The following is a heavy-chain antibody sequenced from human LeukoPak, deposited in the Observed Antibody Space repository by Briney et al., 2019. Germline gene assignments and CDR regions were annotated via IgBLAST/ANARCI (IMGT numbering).Heavy chain of an antibody. CDR3: TRDRPAEKISVWFGGPPAGLDPFDI. J-gene: IGHJ3*02. V-gene: IGHV4-59*01. CDR2: IYNSGRT. Sequence: SETLSLTCAVSGASISSYDWSWIRQPPGKGLEWIGGIYNSGRTNDNPSLKSRVTISKDTSKNQVSLNLRSMTAADTAVYYCTRDRPAEKISVWFGGPPAGLDPFDIWGQGKMVIVSS. CDR1: GASISSYD. D-gene: IGHD3-10*01.